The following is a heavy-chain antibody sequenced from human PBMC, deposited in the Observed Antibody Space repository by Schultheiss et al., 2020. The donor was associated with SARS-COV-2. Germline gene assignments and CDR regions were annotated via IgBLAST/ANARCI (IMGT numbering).Heavy chain of an antibody. V-gene: IGHV4-59*12. Sequence: SETLSLTCTVSGGSISSYYWSWIRQPAGKGLEWIGYIYYSGSTNYNPSLKSRVTISVDTSKNQFSLKLSSVTAADTAVYYCARGYRIAAAGTGGSYYYYYGMDVWGQGTTVTVSS. CDR2: IYYSGST. D-gene: IGHD6-13*01. CDR1: GGSISSYY. J-gene: IGHJ6*02. CDR3: ARGYRIAAAGTGGSYYYYYGMDV.